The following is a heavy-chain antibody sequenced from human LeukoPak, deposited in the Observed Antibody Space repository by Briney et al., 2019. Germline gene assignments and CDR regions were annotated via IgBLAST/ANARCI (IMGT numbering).Heavy chain of an antibody. D-gene: IGHD6-19*01. J-gene: IGHJ4*02. CDR1: GFTFSSYS. CDR3: ARALSSGLDY. V-gene: IGHV3-21*01. Sequence: GGSLRLSCAASGFTFSSYSMNWVRQAPGKGLEWDSSISSSSSYIYYADSVKGRFTISRDNAKNSLYLQMNSLRAEDTAVYYCARALSSGLDYWGQGTLVTVSS. CDR2: ISSSSSYI.